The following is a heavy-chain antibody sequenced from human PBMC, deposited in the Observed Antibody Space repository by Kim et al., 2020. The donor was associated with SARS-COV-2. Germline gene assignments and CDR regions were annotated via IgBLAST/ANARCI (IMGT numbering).Heavy chain of an antibody. D-gene: IGHD3-22*01. J-gene: IGHJ4*02. CDR2: ISSGSNTM. V-gene: IGHV3-48*01. CDR3: ARGDSSAYFYVAY. Sequence: LSLTCAASGFTFSNYKMNWVRQAPGKGLEWVSYISSGSNTMYYADSVKGRFTISRDNAKNSLYLQMNSLRAEDTAVYYCARGDSSAYFYVAYWGQGT. CDR1: GFTFSNYK.